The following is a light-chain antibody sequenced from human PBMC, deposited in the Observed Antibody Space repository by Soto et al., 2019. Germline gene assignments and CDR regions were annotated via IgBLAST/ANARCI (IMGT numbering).Light chain of an antibody. Sequence: IQMTQSPSSLSASVGDRVTITCRASQGIDNSLAWYQQKPGKGPKLLIYDASSLESGVPSRFSGSGSGTEFTLTISSLQPDDFATYYCQQYNSYSGTFGQGTKVDNK. CDR2: DAS. J-gene: IGKJ1*01. CDR1: QGIDNS. CDR3: QQYNSYSGT. V-gene: IGKV1-13*02.